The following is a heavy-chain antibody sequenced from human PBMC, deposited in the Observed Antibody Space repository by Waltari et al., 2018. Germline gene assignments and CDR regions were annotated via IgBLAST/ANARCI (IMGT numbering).Heavy chain of an antibody. CDR1: GFTFSRYW. CDR2: IKQDGSDK. CDR3: AREGGNYGY. V-gene: IGHV3-7*04. D-gene: IGHD1-26*01. Sequence: EVRLVQPGGVLVQPGESLRLSCEASGFTFSRYWMSWVRQAPGKGREWVANIKQDGSDKYYVDAVKGRFTISRDNAKNSLFLQMNSLRAEDTAVYYCAREGGNYGYWGQGTLVTVSS. J-gene: IGHJ4*02.